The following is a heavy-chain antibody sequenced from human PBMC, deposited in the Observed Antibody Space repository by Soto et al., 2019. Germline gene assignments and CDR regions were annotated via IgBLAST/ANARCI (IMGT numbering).Heavy chain of an antibody. CDR3: ARVNVVVVAATREYYFDY. CDR1: GYTFTGYY. CDR2: INPNSGRT. J-gene: IGHJ4*02. D-gene: IGHD2-15*01. V-gene: IGHV1-2*02. Sequence: ASVKVSCKASGYTFTGYYMHWVRPAPGQGLEWMGWINPNSGRTNYAQKFQGRVTMIREASISIAYMELSRLRSDDTAVYYCARVNVVVVAATREYYFDYWGQGTLVTVSS.